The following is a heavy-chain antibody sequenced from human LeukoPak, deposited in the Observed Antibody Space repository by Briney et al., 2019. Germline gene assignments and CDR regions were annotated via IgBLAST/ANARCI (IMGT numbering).Heavy chain of an antibody. CDR1: GGSITSYY. CDR3: AGSYFYDGNRYFDY. J-gene: IGHJ4*02. V-gene: IGHV4-59*08. D-gene: IGHD3-22*01. CDR2: IYYTGST. Sequence: PSETLSLTCTVSGGSITSYYWNWIRQPPGKGLEWIGYIYYTGSTNSNPSLRSRVTMSLDTSKNQFSLKLSSVTATDTARYYCAGSYFYDGNRYFDYWGQGALVTVSS.